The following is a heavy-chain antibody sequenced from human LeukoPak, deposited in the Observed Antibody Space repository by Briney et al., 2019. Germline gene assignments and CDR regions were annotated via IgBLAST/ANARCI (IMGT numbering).Heavy chain of an antibody. CDR3: ARFAAGTVDY. CDR1: GGSISSYY. J-gene: IGHJ4*02. V-gene: IGHV4-59*01. CDR2: IYYSAST. Sequence: SETLSLTCTVSGGSISSYYWSWIRQPPGKGLEWIGYIYYSASTNYNPSLKSRVTISVDTSKNQFSLKLSSVTAADTAVYYCARFAAGTVDYWGQGTLVTVSS. D-gene: IGHD6-19*01.